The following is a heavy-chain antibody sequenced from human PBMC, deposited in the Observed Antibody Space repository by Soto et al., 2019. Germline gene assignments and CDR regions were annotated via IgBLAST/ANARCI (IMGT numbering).Heavy chain of an antibody. Sequence: QVQLVESGGGVVQPGRSLRLSCAASGFTFSSYGMHWVRQAPGKGLEWVAVISYDGSNKYYADSVKGRFTISRDNSKNTLYLQMNSLRAEDTAVYYCAKDHTIFGVVPGAFDIWGQGTMVTVSS. CDR1: GFTFSSYG. V-gene: IGHV3-30*18. CDR3: AKDHTIFGVVPGAFDI. J-gene: IGHJ3*02. D-gene: IGHD3-3*01. CDR2: ISYDGSNK.